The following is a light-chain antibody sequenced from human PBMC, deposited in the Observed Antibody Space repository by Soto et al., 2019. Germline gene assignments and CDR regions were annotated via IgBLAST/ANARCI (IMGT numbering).Light chain of an antibody. CDR1: GGSIASNY. V-gene: IGLV6-57*03. CDR2: EDN. J-gene: IGLJ3*02. CDR3: QSYDSNTAV. Sequence: FMLTQPHSVSESPGKTVIISCTRSGGSIASNYVQWYQQRPGRAPTTVIYEDNHRPSGVPDRFSGSIDTSSNSASLSISGLKTEDEADYYCQSYDSNTAVFGGGTQLTVL.